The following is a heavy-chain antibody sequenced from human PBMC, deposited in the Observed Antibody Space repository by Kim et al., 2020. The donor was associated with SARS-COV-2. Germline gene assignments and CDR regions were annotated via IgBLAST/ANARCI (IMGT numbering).Heavy chain of an antibody. CDR1: GVSISSSY. J-gene: IGHJ4*02. Sequence: SETLSLTCTVSGVSISSSYWSWIRQPPGKGLEWIGYIHYTGITNYNPSIKSRVTISVDTSKNQFSLKLSSVTAADTAVYYCASGYSSGWSPDYWGQGTLVTVSS. V-gene: IGHV4-59*01. CDR2: IHYTGIT. CDR3: ASGYSSGWSPDY. D-gene: IGHD6-19*01.